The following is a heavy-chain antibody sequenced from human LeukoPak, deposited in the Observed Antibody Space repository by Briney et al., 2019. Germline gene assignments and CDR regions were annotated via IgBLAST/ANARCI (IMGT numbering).Heavy chain of an antibody. V-gene: IGHV1-18*01. CDR2: ISTYNGNT. D-gene: IGHD3-16*01. J-gene: IGHJ4*02. CDR1: GYTFINYG. Sequence: WASVKVSCKASGYTFINYGINWVRQAPGQGLEWMGWISTYNGNTVHAEKFQDRLTMTTDTSTTTGYMELRSLTSDDTAVYYCARNWGAGHPINFDYWGQGTLVTVSS. CDR3: ARNWGAGHPINFDY.